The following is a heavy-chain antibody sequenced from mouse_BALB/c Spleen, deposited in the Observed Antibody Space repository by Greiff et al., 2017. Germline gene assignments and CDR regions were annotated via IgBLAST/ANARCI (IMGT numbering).Heavy chain of an antibody. Sequence: DVKLQESGPGLVKPSQSLSLTCSVTGYSITSGYYWNWIRQFPGNKLEWMGYISYDGSNNYNPSLKNRISITRDTSKNQFFLKLNSVTTEDTATYYCARGILRSEEGFAYWGQGTLVTVSA. D-gene: IGHD1-1*01. J-gene: IGHJ3*01. CDR2: ISYDGSN. CDR3: ARGILRSEEGFAY. CDR1: GYSITSGYY. V-gene: IGHV3-6*02.